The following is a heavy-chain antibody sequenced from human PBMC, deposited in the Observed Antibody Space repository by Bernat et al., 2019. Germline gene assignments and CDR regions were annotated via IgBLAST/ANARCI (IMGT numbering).Heavy chain of an antibody. V-gene: IGHV3-48*02. CDR3: GREAWFDP. CDR1: GFTFSTDS. J-gene: IGHJ5*02. CDR2: ISSSSSTI. Sequence: EVQLVESGGGLVQPGGSLRLSCAASGFTFSTDSMNWVGQAPGKGLEWISCISSSSSTINYADSVKGRFTISRDTAKSSLYLQMNSLRDEDTAVYYCGREAWFDPWGQGTLVTVSS.